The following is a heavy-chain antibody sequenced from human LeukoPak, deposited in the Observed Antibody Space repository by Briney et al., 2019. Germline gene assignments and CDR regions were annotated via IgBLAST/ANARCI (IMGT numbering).Heavy chain of an antibody. D-gene: IGHD3-22*01. Sequence: GGSLRLSCAASGFTFSRYAMHWVRQAPGKGLEWVAVISYDGSNQYYADSVKGRFTISRDNSKKTLYLQMNSLRAEDTAVYYCARAALIVVAALDYWGQGTPVTVSS. V-gene: IGHV3-30-3*01. J-gene: IGHJ4*02. CDR3: ARAALIVVAALDY. CDR2: ISYDGSNQ. CDR1: GFTFSRYA.